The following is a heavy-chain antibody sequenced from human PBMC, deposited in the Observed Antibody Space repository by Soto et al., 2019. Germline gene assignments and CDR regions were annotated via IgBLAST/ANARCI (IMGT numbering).Heavy chain of an antibody. D-gene: IGHD2-15*01. CDR3: ARGPCGGGSCYSGLFPETAFDS. J-gene: IGHJ4*02. V-gene: IGHV4-4*07. CDR1: GGSIRHDY. Sequence: PSETLSLTCSVSGGSIRHDYWSWVRQSADKGLEWIGRVVSGGTSDYNPSLKGRVSMSVDTFKNQFSLQLTSVTAADTAMYYCARGPCGGGSCYSGLFPETAFDSWGQGTLVTVSS. CDR2: VVSGGTS.